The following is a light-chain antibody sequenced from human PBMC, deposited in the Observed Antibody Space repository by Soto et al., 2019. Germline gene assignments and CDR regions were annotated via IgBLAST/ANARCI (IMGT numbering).Light chain of an antibody. CDR1: TSDIEAYDL. Sequence: QSVLTQPASVSGSPGQSITISCTGSTSDIEAYDLVSWYQQHPGKAPSLIIYEVNKRPSGVSNRFSGSKSGDTASLTISGLQADDEADYYCCSYARASNYVFGTGTKVTAL. CDR3: CSYARASNYV. CDR2: EVN. V-gene: IGLV2-23*02. J-gene: IGLJ1*01.